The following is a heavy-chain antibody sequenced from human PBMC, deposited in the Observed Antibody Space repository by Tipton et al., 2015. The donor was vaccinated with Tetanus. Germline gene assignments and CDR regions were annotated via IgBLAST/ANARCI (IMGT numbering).Heavy chain of an antibody. J-gene: IGHJ6*02. CDR1: GGSISSYY. Sequence: LRLSCTVSGGSISSYYWSWIRQPPGKGLEWIGYIYYSGSTNYNPSLKSRVTISVDTSKNQFSLKLSSVTAADTAAYYCARVKYGDYYYYGMDVWGQGTTVTVSS. D-gene: IGHD4-17*01. V-gene: IGHV4-59*01. CDR3: ARVKYGDYYYYGMDV. CDR2: IYYSGST.